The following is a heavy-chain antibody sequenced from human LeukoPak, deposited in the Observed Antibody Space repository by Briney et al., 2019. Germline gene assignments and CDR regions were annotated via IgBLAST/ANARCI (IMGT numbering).Heavy chain of an antibody. CDR1: GFTVSSNY. J-gene: IGHJ6*03. CDR2: IYSGGGT. Sequence: PGGSLRLSCAASGFTVSSNYMSWVRQAPGKGLEWVSVIYSGGGTYYADSVKGRFTISRDNSKNTLYLQMNSLRAEDTAVYYCALKGAVRAGDYYYMDVWGKGTTVTVSS. CDR3: ALKGAVRAGDYYYMDV. V-gene: IGHV3-53*01. D-gene: IGHD3-10*02.